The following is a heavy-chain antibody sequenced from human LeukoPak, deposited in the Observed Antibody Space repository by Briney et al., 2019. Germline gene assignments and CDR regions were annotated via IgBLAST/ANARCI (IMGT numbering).Heavy chain of an antibody. Sequence: GGSLRLSCAAPGFTFSSYWMHWVRQAPVKGLVWVSRIYSDGSSTNYAASVRGRFTISRDNAKNSLYLQMNSLRAEDTAVYYCARDRSSLGLWFGELRNWGQGTLVTVSS. D-gene: IGHD3-10*01. CDR2: IYSDGSST. CDR3: ARDRSSLGLWFGELRN. CDR1: GFTFSSYW. V-gene: IGHV3-74*01. J-gene: IGHJ4*02.